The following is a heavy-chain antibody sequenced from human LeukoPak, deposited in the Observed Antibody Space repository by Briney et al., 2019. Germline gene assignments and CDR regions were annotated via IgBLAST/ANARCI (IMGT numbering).Heavy chain of an antibody. V-gene: IGHV4-59*01. CDR3: ARARDVYYDRAFDI. D-gene: IGHD3-22*01. CDR1: GGSISSYY. Sequence: PSETPSLTCTVSGGSISSYYWSWIRQPPGKGLEWIGYIYYSGSTSCNPSLKSRVTMSVDTSKNQFSLKLSSMTAADTAVYYCARARDVYYDRAFDIWGQGTMVTISS. J-gene: IGHJ3*02. CDR2: IYYSGST.